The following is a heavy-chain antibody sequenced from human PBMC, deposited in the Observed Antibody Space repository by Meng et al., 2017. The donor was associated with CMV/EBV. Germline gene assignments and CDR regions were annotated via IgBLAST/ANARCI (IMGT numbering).Heavy chain of an antibody. V-gene: IGHV4-39*07. D-gene: IGHD5-24*01. Sequence: SETLSLTCTVPGGSISSSSYYWGWIRQPPGKGREWIGSIYYSGSTHYNPSLKSRVTISVDTSKNQFSLKLSSVTAADTAVYYCAREGWLQLRYFDYWGQGTLVTVSS. CDR2: IYYSGST. J-gene: IGHJ4*02. CDR3: AREGWLQLRYFDY. CDR1: GGSISSSSYY.